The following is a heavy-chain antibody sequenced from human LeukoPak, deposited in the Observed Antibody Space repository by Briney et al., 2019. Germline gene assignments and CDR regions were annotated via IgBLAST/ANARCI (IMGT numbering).Heavy chain of an antibody. CDR2: IYYSGST. CDR3: ATSGQYYYGSGTNWFDP. Sequence: PSQTLSLTCTVSGGSISSGDYYWSWIRQPPGKGLEWIGYIYYSGSTYYNPSLKSRVTISVDTSKNQFSLKLSSVTAADTAVYYCATSGQYYYGSGTNWFDPWGQGTLVTVSS. CDR1: GGSISSGDYY. V-gene: IGHV4-30-4*01. J-gene: IGHJ5*02. D-gene: IGHD3-10*01.